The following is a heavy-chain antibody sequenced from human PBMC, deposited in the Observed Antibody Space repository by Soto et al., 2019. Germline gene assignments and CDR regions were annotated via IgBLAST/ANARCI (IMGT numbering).Heavy chain of an antibody. V-gene: IGHV3-23*01. CDR2: ISSSGGST. J-gene: IGHJ5*02. D-gene: IGHD3-16*01. Sequence: GPLRLSCATSGFTVSSYALNWVRQAPGKGLEWVSEISSSGGSTYYADSVKGRFTISRDNAKNTLFLQMNSLRGEDTAVYYFANKAEDVSLDPPEFDPRGQGSLVTVS. CDR1: GFTVSSYA. CDR3: ANKAEDVSLDPPEFDP.